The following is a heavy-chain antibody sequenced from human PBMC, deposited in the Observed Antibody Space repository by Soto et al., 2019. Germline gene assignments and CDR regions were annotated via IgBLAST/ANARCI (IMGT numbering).Heavy chain of an antibody. J-gene: IGHJ5*02. V-gene: IGHV4-39*01. D-gene: IGHD6-13*01. CDR2: IYYSGST. Sequence: QLQLQESGPGLVKPSETLSLTCTVSGGSISSSSYYWGWIRQPPGKGLEWIGSIYYSGSTYYNPSLKSRVTISVDTSKNQFSLKLSSVTAADTAVYYCARRHSSSWSREFDPWGQGTLVTVSS. CDR1: GGSISSSSYY. CDR3: ARRHSSSWSREFDP.